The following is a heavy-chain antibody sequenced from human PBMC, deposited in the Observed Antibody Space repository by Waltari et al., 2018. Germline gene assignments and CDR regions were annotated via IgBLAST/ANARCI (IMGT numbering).Heavy chain of an antibody. Sequence: EVQLVESGGGLVKPGGSLRLSCAASGFSFNVYTMNWVRQTPGKGLEWVSSIGSSSTYTYYADSVKGRFTISRDHAAHSLYLEMNALRPEDTGVYYCASHPEDFYYHMDVWGKGTTVTVSS. CDR3: ASHPEDFYYHMDV. CDR1: GFSFNVYT. CDR2: IGSSSTYT. V-gene: IGHV3-21*06. J-gene: IGHJ6*03.